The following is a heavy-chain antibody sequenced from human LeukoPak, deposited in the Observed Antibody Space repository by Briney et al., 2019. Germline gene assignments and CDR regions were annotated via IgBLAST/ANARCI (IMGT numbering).Heavy chain of an antibody. Sequence: SETLSLTCTVSGGSISSSSYYWGWIRQPPGKGLEWIGSIYYSGSTYYNPSLKSRVTISVDTSKNQFSLKLSSVTAADTAVYYCARHSPDVYDSWSGYMDYYYYYYMDVWGKGTTVTVSS. CDR3: ARHSPDVYDSWSGYMDYYYYYYMDV. D-gene: IGHD3-3*01. CDR1: GGSISSSSYY. V-gene: IGHV4-39*01. CDR2: IYYSGST. J-gene: IGHJ6*03.